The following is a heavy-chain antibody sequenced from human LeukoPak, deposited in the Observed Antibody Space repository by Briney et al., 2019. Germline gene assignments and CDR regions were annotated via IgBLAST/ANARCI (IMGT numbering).Heavy chain of an antibody. V-gene: IGHV4-59*01. Sequence: PSETLSLTCTVSGGSFSSYYWSWIRQPPGKGLEWIGYIYYSGSTNYNPSLKSRVTISVDTSKNQFSLKLSSVTAADTAVYYCARVPVYCSGGSCFRVNWFDPWGQGTLVTVSS. CDR3: ARVPVYCSGGSCFRVNWFDP. CDR2: IYYSGST. CDR1: GGSFSSYY. D-gene: IGHD2-15*01. J-gene: IGHJ5*02.